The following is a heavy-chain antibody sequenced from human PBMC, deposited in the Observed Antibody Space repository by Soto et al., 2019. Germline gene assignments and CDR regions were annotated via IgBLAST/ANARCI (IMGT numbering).Heavy chain of an antibody. J-gene: IGHJ6*04. D-gene: IGHD2-2*01. CDR3: ARERAILGYCSSTSCRGEDV. CDR1: GGTFSSYT. CDR2: IIPILGIA. Sequence: GASVKVSCKASGGTFSSYTISWVRQAPGQGLEWMGRIIPILGIANYAQKFQGRVTITADKSTSTAYMELSSLRSEDTAVYYCARERAILGYCSSTSCRGEDVRGKGTTVTVSS. V-gene: IGHV1-69*04.